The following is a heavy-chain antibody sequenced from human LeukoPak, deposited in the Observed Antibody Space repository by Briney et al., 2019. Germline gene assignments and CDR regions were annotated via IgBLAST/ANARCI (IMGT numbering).Heavy chain of an antibody. CDR2: IYYSGST. D-gene: IGHD5-18*01. V-gene: IGHV4-31*03. CDR3: AREGGYSYGYSAFDI. Sequence: SETLSLTCTVSGGSISSSSYYWGWIRQHPGKGLEWIGYIYYSGSTYYNPSLESRVTISVDTSKNQFSLKLSSVTAADTAVYYCAREGGYSYGYSAFDIWGQGTMVTVSS. J-gene: IGHJ3*02. CDR1: GGSISSSSYY.